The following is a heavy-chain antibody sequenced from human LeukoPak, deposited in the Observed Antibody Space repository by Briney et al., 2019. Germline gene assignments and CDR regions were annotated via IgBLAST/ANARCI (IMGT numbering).Heavy chain of an antibody. CDR2: IYYSGST. D-gene: IGHD6-13*01. J-gene: IGHJ5*02. CDR1: GGSISSSSYY. CDR3: ARPRTSSSEGNWFDP. Sequence: SETLSLTCTVSGGSISSSSYYWGWIRQPPGKGLEWIGSIYYSGSTYYNPSLKSRVTISVDTSKNQFSLKLSSVTAADTAVSYCARPRTSSSEGNWFDPWGQGTLVTVSS. V-gene: IGHV4-39*01.